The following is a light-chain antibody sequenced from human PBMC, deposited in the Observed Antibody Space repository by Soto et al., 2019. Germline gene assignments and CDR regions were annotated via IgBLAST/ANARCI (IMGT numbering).Light chain of an antibody. Sequence: ETVLTQSPGTLSLSPGERATLSCRASQSLGSGYLAWYQQKPGQAPRLLIYAVSSRATDIPDRFSGSGSGTDFTLTISRLEQEDFAMYYCQLYGTSRTFGQGTKVEI. CDR3: QLYGTSRT. CDR1: QSLGSGY. J-gene: IGKJ1*01. V-gene: IGKV3-20*01. CDR2: AVS.